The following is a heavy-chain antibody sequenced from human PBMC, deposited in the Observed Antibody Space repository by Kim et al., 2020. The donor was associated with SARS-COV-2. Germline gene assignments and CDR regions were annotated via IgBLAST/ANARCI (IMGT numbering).Heavy chain of an antibody. V-gene: IGHV4-39*07. CDR3: ARDRIAAAGTVIDY. Sequence: SETLSFTCTVSGGSISSSSYYWGWIRQPPGEGLEWIGSIYYSGSTYYNPSLKSRVTISVDTSKNQFSLKLSSVTAADTAVYYCARDRIAAAGTVIDYWGQGTLVTVSS. CDR2: IYYSGST. J-gene: IGHJ4*02. D-gene: IGHD6-13*01. CDR1: GGSISSSSYY.